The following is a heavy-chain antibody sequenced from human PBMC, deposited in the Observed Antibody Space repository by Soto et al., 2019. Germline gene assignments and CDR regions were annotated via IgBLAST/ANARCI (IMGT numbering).Heavy chain of an antibody. Sequence: EVQLLESGGGLVQPGGSLRLSCAASGFTFSSYAMTWVRQAPGKGLEWVSGISDSGGSTNYADSVKGRFTISRDNSRNTLYLLMNSLRAEDTAVYYCAKDRATIFGVVWKGGMDVWGQGTTVSVSS. CDR3: AKDRATIFGVVWKGGMDV. J-gene: IGHJ6*02. CDR1: GFTFSSYA. V-gene: IGHV3-23*01. CDR2: ISDSGGST. D-gene: IGHD3-3*01.